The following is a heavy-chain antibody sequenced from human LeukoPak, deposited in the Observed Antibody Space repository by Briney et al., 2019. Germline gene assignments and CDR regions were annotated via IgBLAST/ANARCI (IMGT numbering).Heavy chain of an antibody. CDR2: ISGSGGST. CDR3: VKDRCDRTTCPEV. CDR1: GFTFSSYA. V-gene: IGHV3-23*01. Sequence: GGSLRLSCAASGFTFSSYAMSWVRQAPGKGLEWVSAISGSGGSTYYADSVKGRFTISRDNSKNTLYLQMNSLRAEDTALYYCVKDRCDRTTCPEVWGQGTLVTVSS. J-gene: IGHJ4*02. D-gene: IGHD2-2*01.